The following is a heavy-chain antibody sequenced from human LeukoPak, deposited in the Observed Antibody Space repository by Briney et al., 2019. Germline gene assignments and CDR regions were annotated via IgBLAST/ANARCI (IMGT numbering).Heavy chain of an antibody. J-gene: IGHJ4*02. Sequence: SETLSLTCTVSGGSISSYYWSWIRQPPGKGLEWIGYIYYSGSTNYNPSLKSRVTISVDTSKNQFSLKLSSVTAADTAVYYCARAEYYYDSSGYGGIVFDYWGQGTLVTVSS. CDR1: GGSISSYY. CDR2: IYYSGST. V-gene: IGHV4-59*01. CDR3: ARAEYYYDSSGYGGIVFDY. D-gene: IGHD3-22*01.